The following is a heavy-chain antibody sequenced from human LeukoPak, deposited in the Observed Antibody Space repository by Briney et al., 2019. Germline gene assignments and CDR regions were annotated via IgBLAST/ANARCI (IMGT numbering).Heavy chain of an antibody. CDR2: INHSGST. V-gene: IGHV4-34*01. Sequence: SETLSLTCAVYGGSFSGYYWSWIRQPPGKGLEWIGEINHSGSTNYNPSLKSQVTISVDTSKNQFSLKLSSVTAADTAVYYCAREHSSSWYPIYYYYGMDVWGKGTTVTVSS. CDR1: GGSFSGYY. J-gene: IGHJ6*04. D-gene: IGHD6-13*01. CDR3: AREHSSSWYPIYYYYGMDV.